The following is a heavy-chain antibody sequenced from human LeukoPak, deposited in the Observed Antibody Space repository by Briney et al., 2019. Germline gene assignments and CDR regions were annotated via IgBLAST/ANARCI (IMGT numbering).Heavy chain of an antibody. Sequence: PGGSLRLSCAASGFTFSSYSMNWVRQAPGKGLEWVSSISSSSSYIYYADLVKGRFTISRDNAKNSLYLQMNSLRAEDTAVYFCASMLLGGSGRYDYWGQGTLVTVSS. CDR1: GFTFSSYS. D-gene: IGHD6-19*01. CDR3: ASMLLGGSGRYDY. J-gene: IGHJ4*02. CDR2: ISSSSSYI. V-gene: IGHV3-21*01.